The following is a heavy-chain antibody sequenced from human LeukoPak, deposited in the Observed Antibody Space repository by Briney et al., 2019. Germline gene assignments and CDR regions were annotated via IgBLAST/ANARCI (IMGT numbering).Heavy chain of an antibody. J-gene: IGHJ3*02. Sequence: SETLSLTCAVYGGSFSGYYWSWIRQPPGKGLEWIGEINHSGSTNYNPSLKSRVTISVDTSKNQFSLKLSSVTAAGTAVYYCARVPLYYYFAFDIWGQGTMVTVSS. CDR3: ARVPLYYYFAFDI. CDR2: INHSGST. V-gene: IGHV4-34*01. D-gene: IGHD3-10*01. CDR1: GGSFSGYY.